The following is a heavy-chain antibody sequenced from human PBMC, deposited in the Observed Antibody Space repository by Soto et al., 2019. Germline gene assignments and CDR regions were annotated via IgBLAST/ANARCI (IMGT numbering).Heavy chain of an antibody. CDR2: IYWDDDK. CDR1: GFSLSTSGVG. CDR3: AHSNNWAAAGTYGMHV. Sequence: QITLKESGPTLVKPTQTLTLTCTFSGFSLSTSGVGVGWIRQPPGKALEWLALIYWDDDKRYSPSLKSRLTITKDTSKHHAVLTMPNMDPVDTVIYYGAHSNNWAAAGTYGMHVWGQGPTLNLSS. V-gene: IGHV2-5*02. D-gene: IGHD6-13*01. J-gene: IGHJ6*02.